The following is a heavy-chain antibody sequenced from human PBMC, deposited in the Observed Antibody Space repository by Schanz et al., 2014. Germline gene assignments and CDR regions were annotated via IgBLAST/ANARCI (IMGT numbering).Heavy chain of an antibody. Sequence: EVQLLESGGGLVQPGGSLRLSCAASGFTVSKNYMSWVRQAPGKGLEWVSIIYTDGSTYYADSVKGRFIISRDNSKNTLYLQVSSLRTEDTALYYCARDSAGTTFGVLDSWGQGTLVTVSS. V-gene: IGHV3-66*02. D-gene: IGHD1-1*01. CDR2: IYTDGST. J-gene: IGHJ4*02. CDR3: ARDSAGTTFGVLDS. CDR1: GFTVSKNY.